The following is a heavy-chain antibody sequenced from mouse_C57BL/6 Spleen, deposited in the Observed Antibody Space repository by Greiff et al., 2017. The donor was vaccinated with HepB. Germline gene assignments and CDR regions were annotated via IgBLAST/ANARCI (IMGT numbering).Heavy chain of an antibody. CDR2: ISYDGSN. J-gene: IGHJ4*01. V-gene: IGHV3-6*01. D-gene: IGHD3-1*01. CDR1: GYSITSGYY. CDR3: ARDLGYYYAMDY. Sequence: ESGPGLVKPSQSLSLTCSVTGYSITSGYYWNWIRQFPGNKLEWMGYISYDGSNNYNPSLKNRISITRDTSKNQFFLKLNSVTTEDTATYYCARDLGYYYAMDYWGQGTSVTVSS.